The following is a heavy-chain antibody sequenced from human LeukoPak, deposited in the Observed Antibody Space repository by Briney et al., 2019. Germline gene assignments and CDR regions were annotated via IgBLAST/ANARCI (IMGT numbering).Heavy chain of an antibody. D-gene: IGHD2-2*02. Sequence: SETLSLTCAVSGGSISSGGYSWSWIRQPPGKGLEWIGYIYHSGSTYYNPSLKSRVTISVDRSKSQFSLKLSSVTAADTAVYYCASRDCSSTSCYNSHYGMDVWGQGTTVTVSS. CDR3: ASRDCSSTSCYNSHYGMDV. CDR2: IYHSGST. CDR1: GGSISSGGYS. J-gene: IGHJ6*02. V-gene: IGHV4-30-2*01.